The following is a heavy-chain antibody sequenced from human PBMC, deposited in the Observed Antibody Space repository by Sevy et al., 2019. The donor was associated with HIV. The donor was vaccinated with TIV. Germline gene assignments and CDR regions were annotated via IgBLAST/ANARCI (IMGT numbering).Heavy chain of an antibody. Sequence: ASVKVSCKASGYTFTGYYMHWVRQAPGQGLEWMGWLNPNRGGTNYAQKFQGRVTMTRDTSISTTYMELSRLRSDDTAVYYCARAYDSPYNWFDPWGQRTLVTVSS. V-gene: IGHV1-2*02. CDR3: ARAYDSPYNWFDP. CDR2: LNPNRGGT. J-gene: IGHJ5*02. D-gene: IGHD3-22*01. CDR1: GYTFTGYY.